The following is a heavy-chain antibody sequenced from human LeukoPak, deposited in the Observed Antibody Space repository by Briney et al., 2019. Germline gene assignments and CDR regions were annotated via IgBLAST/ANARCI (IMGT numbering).Heavy chain of an antibody. D-gene: IGHD3-22*01. CDR3: ARVAVRESSGYNSWAPFDY. V-gene: IGHV3-30*03. CDR2: IAYGGSNK. CDR1: GFTFSSYA. J-gene: IGHJ4*02. Sequence: GGSLRLSCAASGFTFSSYAMHWVRQTPGKGLEWVAAIAYGGSNKDHADSVKGRLTISRDNSKNTLYLQMNSLRVEDTAVYYCARVAVRESSGYNSWAPFDYWGQGTLVTVSS.